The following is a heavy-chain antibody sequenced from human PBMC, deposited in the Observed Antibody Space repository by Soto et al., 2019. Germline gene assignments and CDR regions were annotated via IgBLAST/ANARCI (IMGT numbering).Heavy chain of an antibody. CDR2: INPNDGAT. Sequence: ASVKVSCKASGYTFTSYGISWVRQAPGQGLEWMGWINPNDGATKYAQKFQGRVTVTRDTSIRTVYMELSSLRSDDTAVYYFARESGGATATLDYYYFYMDVWGKGITVTVSS. D-gene: IGHD5-12*01. J-gene: IGHJ6*03. V-gene: IGHV1-2*02. CDR1: GYTFTSYG. CDR3: ARESGGATATLDYYYFYMDV.